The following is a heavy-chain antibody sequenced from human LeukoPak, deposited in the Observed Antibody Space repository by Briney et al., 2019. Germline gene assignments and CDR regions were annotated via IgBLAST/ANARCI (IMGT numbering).Heavy chain of an antibody. D-gene: IGHD3-22*01. CDR1: GFTFSSYW. CDR3: ASAYYDSSGYPRN. Sequence: GGSLRLSCAASGFTFSSYWTHWVRQAPGKGLVWVSRINSDGSSTSYADSVKGRFTISRDNAKNTLYLQMNSLRAEDTAVYYCASAYYDSSGYPRNWGQGTLVTVSS. V-gene: IGHV3-74*01. CDR2: INSDGSST. J-gene: IGHJ4*02.